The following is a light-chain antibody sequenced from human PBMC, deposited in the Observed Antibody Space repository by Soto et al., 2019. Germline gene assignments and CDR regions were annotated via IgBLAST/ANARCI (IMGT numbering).Light chain of an antibody. V-gene: IGKV1-5*01. CDR2: DAS. Sequence: DIQMTQSPSALSASVGDRVTITCRASQSISSWLAWYQQKPGKAPRLLIYDASYLERGVPSRFSGSGSGTEFTLTISDLQPDDLATYYCQQYINFWTFGPGTKVEI. CDR1: QSISSW. CDR3: QQYINFWT. J-gene: IGKJ1*01.